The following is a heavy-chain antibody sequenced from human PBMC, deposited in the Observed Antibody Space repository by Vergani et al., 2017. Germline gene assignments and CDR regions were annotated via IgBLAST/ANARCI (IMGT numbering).Heavy chain of an antibody. CDR1: GFTFSSYG. CDR3: AKVDGDYYDSSGSVADAFDI. V-gene: IGHV3-30*18. Sequence: QVQLVESGGGVVQPGRSLRLSCAASGFTFSSYGMHWVRQAPGKGLEWVAVISYDGSNKYYADSVKGRFTISRDNSENTLYLQMNSLRAEDTAVYYCAKVDGDYYDSSGSVADAFDIWGQGTMVTVSS. D-gene: IGHD3-22*01. CDR2: ISYDGSNK. J-gene: IGHJ3*02.